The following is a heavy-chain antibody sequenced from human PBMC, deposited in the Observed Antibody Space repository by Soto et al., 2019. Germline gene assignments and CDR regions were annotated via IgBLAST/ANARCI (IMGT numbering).Heavy chain of an antibody. CDR3: VSQRTSVLTQAYFDY. V-gene: IGHV4-39*01. J-gene: IGHJ4*02. CDR2: VYYRGRS. CDR1: GGSVSNSNYY. Sequence: SETLCLTCTVSGGSVSNSNYYWGWIRRSPGKGLEWSGSVYYRGRSYSKSSVKSRVTISVDTSKNQFSLNLNSVTASDTAVYFCVSQRTSVLTQAYFDYWGPGALVTVS. D-gene: IGHD2-8*01.